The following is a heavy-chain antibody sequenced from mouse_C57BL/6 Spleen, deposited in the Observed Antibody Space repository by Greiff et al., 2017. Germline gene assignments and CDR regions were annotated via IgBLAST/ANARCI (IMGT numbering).Heavy chain of an antibody. CDR3: GRRGDYDSFEY. Sequence: VQLQQSGAELVKPGASVKMSCKASGYTFTTYPIEWMKQNHGQGLEWIGNFHPYNDDTKYNEKFKGKATLTVEKSSSTAYLELSRVTSDGSAVYCGGRRGDYDSFEYWGQGTTLTGSS. J-gene: IGHJ2*01. CDR1: GYTFTTYP. V-gene: IGHV1-47*01. CDR2: FHPYNDDT. D-gene: IGHD2-4*01.